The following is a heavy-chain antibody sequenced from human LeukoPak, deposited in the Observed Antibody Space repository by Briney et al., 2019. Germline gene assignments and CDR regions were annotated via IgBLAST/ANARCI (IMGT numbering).Heavy chain of an antibody. J-gene: IGHJ5*02. CDR3: ARARYCSSTSCPPYDWFDP. D-gene: IGHD2-2*01. CDR2: MNPNSGNT. CDR1: GGTFSSYA. Sequence: ASVKVSCKASGGTFSSYAINWVRQATGQGLEWMGWMNPNSGNTGYAQKFQGRVTITRNTSISTAYMELSSLRSEDTAVYYCARARYCSSTSCPPYDWFDPWGQGTLVTVSS. V-gene: IGHV1-8*03.